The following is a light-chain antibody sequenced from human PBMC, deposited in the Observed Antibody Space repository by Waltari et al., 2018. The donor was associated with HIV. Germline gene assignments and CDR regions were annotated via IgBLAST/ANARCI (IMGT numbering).Light chain of an antibody. CDR3: QVWDSSSDHVV. J-gene: IGLJ2*01. CDR1: NIGSTH. V-gene: IGLV3-21*02. Sequence: SYVLTQPPSVSVAPGQTARLTCGGTNIGSTHVHWYQQKPGQAPVLVVYDDSDRPSGSPERFSGPNSGNTATLTISRVEAGDEADYYCQVWDSSSDHVVFGGGTKLTVL. CDR2: DDS.